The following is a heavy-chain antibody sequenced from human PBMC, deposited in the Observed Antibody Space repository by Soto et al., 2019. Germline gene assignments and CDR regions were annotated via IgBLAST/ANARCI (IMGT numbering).Heavy chain of an antibody. J-gene: IGHJ4*02. Sequence: QVQLVQSGAEVKKPGSSVKVSCKASGGTFSSYAISWVRQAPGQGLEWMGGIIPIFGTANYAQKFQGRVTITADESTSTDYMELSSLRSEDTAVYSCARGMDSSSWYTYFDYWGQGTLVTVSS. V-gene: IGHV1-69*01. CDR3: ARGMDSSSWYTYFDY. CDR2: IIPIFGTA. CDR1: GGTFSSYA. D-gene: IGHD6-13*01.